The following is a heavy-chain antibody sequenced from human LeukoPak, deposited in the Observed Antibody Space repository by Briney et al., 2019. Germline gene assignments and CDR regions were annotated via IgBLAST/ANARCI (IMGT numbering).Heavy chain of an antibody. V-gene: IGHV1-8*01. CDR1: GYTFTSYD. Sequence: ASVKVSCKASGYTFTSYDINWVRQATGQGLEWMGWMNPNSGSTGYAQKFQGRVTMTRNTSISTAYMELSSLRSEDTAVYYCARGFPAGNWFDPWGQGTLVTVSS. J-gene: IGHJ5*02. CDR2: MNPNSGST. CDR3: ARGFPAGNWFDP.